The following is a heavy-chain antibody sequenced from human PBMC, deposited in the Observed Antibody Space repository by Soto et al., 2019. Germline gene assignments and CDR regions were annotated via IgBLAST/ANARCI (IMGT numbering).Heavy chain of an antibody. CDR1: GFSLSTRGVG. D-gene: IGHD6-19*01. Sequence: SGPTLVNPTQPLTLTCTFSGFSLSTRGVGVGWIRQPPGKALEWLALIYWDDDKRYSPSLKSRLTITKDTSKNQVVLTMTNMDPVDTATYYCARDSSGWYGFDYWGQGTLVTVSS. J-gene: IGHJ4*02. V-gene: IGHV2-5*02. CDR3: ARDSSGWYGFDY. CDR2: IYWDDDK.